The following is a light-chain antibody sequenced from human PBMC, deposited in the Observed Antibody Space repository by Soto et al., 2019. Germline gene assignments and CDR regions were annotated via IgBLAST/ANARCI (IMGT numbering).Light chain of an antibody. V-gene: IGLV1-40*01. CDR3: QSYDSSLSGSV. CDR2: GNS. Sequence: QSVPTQPPSVSGAPGQRVTISCTGSSSNIGAGYDVHWCQQLPGTAPKLLIYGNSNRPSGVPDRFSGSKSGTSASLAITGLQAEDEADYYCQSYDSSLSGSVFGGGTKLTVL. CDR1: SSNIGAGYD. J-gene: IGLJ3*02.